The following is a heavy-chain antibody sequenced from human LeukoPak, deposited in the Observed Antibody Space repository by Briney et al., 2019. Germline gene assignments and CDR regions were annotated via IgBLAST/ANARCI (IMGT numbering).Heavy chain of an antibody. D-gene: IGHD1-1*01. CDR1: GFTVSSNY. V-gene: IGHV3-66*01. Sequence: GGSLRLSCAASGFTVSSNYMSWVRQAPGKGLEWVSVIYSGGITYYADSVKGRFTISRDNSKNTLYLQMNSLRAEDTAVYYCAEGEALRWNDVDYWGQGTLVTVSS. CDR3: AEGEALRWNDVDY. J-gene: IGHJ4*02. CDR2: IYSGGIT.